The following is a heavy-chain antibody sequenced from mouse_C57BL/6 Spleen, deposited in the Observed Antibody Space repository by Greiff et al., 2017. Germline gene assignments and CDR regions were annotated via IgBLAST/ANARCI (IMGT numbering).Heavy chain of an antibody. V-gene: IGHV1-64*01. D-gene: IGHD1-1*01. J-gene: IGHJ1*03. CDR3: ARSPYNYYGSSGYFDV. CDR2: IHPNSGST. CDR1: GYTFTSYW. Sequence: QVQLQQPGAELVKPGASVKLSCKASGYTFTSYWMHWVKQRPGQGLEWIGMIHPNSGSTNYNEKFKSKATLTVDKSSSTAYMQLSSLTSEDSAVYYCARSPYNYYGSSGYFDVWGTGTTVTVSS.